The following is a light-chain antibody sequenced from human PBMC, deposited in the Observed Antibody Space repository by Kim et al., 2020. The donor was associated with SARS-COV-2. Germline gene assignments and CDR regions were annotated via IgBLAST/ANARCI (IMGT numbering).Light chain of an antibody. CDR2: EVS. J-gene: IGLJ3*02. CDR1: SSDVGGYNY. Sequence: QSALTQPPSASGSPGQSVTISCTGTSSDVGGYNYVSWYQQHPGKAPKLMIYEVSKWPSGVPDRFSGSKSGNTASLTVSGLQAEDEADYYCRSFAGSNEVFGGGTQLTVL. CDR3: RSFAGSNEV. V-gene: IGLV2-8*01.